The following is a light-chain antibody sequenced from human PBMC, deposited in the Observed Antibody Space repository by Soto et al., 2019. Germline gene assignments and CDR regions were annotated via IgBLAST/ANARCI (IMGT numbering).Light chain of an antibody. Sequence: EIVLTQSPGTLSLSPGERATLSCRACQSVGFFFIKRYQQLPGQAPRLLIYAATSRPSAIPDRFSGSGSGTDFTLTISRLEPEDFAVYYCHQYGNSPPYFGGGTKVEIK. CDR2: AAT. CDR1: QSVGFFF. V-gene: IGKV3-20*01. CDR3: HQYGNSPPY. J-gene: IGKJ4*01.